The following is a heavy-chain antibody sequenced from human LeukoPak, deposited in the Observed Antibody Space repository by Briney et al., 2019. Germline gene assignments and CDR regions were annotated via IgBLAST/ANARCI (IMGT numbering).Heavy chain of an antibody. J-gene: IGHJ5*02. CDR3: ARATAMLGWFDP. CDR1: GGTFSSYA. CDR2: IIPIFGTA. Sequence: SVKVSCKASGGTFSSYAISWVRQAPGQGLEWMGGIIPIFGTANYAQKFQGRVTITADESTSTAYMELSSLRSEDTAVYYCARATAMLGWFDPWGQGTLVTVCS. D-gene: IGHD5-18*01. V-gene: IGHV1-69*13.